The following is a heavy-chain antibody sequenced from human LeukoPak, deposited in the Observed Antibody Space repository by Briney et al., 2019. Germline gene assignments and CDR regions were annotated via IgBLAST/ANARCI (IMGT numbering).Heavy chain of an antibody. CDR2: ISGSGGST. CDR1: GFTFSSYA. CDR3: AREQSGHSYFDY. J-gene: IGHJ4*02. Sequence: GGSLRLSCAASGFTFSSYAMSWVRQAPGKGLEWVSAISGSGGSTYYADSVKGRFTIFRDNSKNTLYLQMNSLRVEDTAMYYCAREQSGHSYFDYWGQGTLVTVSS. V-gene: IGHV3-23*01. D-gene: IGHD3-22*01.